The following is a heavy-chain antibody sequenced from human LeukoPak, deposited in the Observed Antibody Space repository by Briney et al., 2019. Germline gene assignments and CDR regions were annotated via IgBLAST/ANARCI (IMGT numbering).Heavy chain of an antibody. Sequence: PGGSLRLSCATSGFTFSTYAMTWVRQAPGKGLEWVSAIDIYATKTNYADSVKGRFSISRDNSKNTLYLQVSSLRAEDTAVYYCAKISTPSYYYDSSGYLRIPVWEPFDYWGQGTLVTVSS. J-gene: IGHJ4*02. CDR2: IDIYATKT. CDR1: GFTFSTYA. CDR3: AKISTPSYYYDSSGYLRIPVWEPFDY. V-gene: IGHV3-23*05. D-gene: IGHD3-22*01.